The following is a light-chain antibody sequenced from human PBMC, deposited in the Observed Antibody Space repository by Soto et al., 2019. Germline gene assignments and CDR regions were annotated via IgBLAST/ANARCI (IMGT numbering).Light chain of an antibody. V-gene: IGKV1-39*01. CDR1: QSISTY. Sequence: DIQLTQSPSSLSASLGDRVTITCRASQSISTYLNWYQHKPGEAPKLLVYDSSTLQTGVPSRLSDSGFGAEFTLTISGLQPEDFATYYCQQSYSNPTWTFGQGTKVDI. CDR3: QQSYSNPTWT. J-gene: IGKJ1*01. CDR2: DSS.